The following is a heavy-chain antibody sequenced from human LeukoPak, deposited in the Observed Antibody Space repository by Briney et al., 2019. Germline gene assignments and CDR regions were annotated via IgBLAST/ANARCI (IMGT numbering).Heavy chain of an antibody. D-gene: IGHD3-10*01. Sequence: GGSLRLSCAASGFTFTSYAISWVRQAPKKGLEWVSVISASGGSTNYADSVKGRFTISRDNSKNTLYLQMNSLRAEDSAVYYCAKNYGSGSSVKYYYYMDVWGKGTTVTVSS. CDR3: AKNYGSGSSVKYYYYMDV. J-gene: IGHJ6*03. CDR2: ISASGGST. V-gene: IGHV3-23*01. CDR1: GFTFTSYA.